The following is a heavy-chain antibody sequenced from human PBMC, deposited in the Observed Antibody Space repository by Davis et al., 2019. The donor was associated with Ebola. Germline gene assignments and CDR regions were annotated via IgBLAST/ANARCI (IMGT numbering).Heavy chain of an antibody. Sequence: PGGSLRLSCAASGFTFNKYPMHWVRQAPGKGLEWVAVTWYAGKNQYYADSLKGRFTISRDNSKNTLFLEMDNLGVEDTAVYYCARGFPGGDYMSDFWGQGALVTASS. D-gene: IGHD4-17*01. CDR3: ARGFPGGDYMSDF. CDR2: TWYAGKNQ. J-gene: IGHJ4*02. V-gene: IGHV3-33*01. CDR1: GFTFNKYP.